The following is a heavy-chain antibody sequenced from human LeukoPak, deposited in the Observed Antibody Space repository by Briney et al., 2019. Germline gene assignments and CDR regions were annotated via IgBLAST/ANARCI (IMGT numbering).Heavy chain of an antibody. D-gene: IGHD1-26*01. J-gene: IGHJ4*02. V-gene: IGHV4-4*07. CDR3: ARDWAGGRWGENYFDY. CDR2: IYTSGST. Sequence: PSETLPLTCTVSGGSISSYYWSWIRQPAGKGLEWIGRIYTSGSTNYNPSLKSRVTMSVDTSKNQFSLKLSSVTAADTAVYYCARDWAGGRWGENYFDYWGQGTLVTVSS. CDR1: GGSISSYY.